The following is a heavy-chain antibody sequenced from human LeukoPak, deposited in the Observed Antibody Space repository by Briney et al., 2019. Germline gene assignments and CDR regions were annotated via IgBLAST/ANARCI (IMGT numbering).Heavy chain of an antibody. CDR1: GYSFTSYW. J-gene: IGHJ4*02. CDR3: ARLSLQNYGDYDLYFDY. V-gene: IGHV5-51*01. Sequence: GESLKISCKGSGYSFTSYWIGWVRPMPGKGLEWMGIIYPGDSDTRYSPSFQGQVTISADKSISTAYLQCSSLKASDTAMYYCARLSLQNYGDYDLYFDYWGQGTLVTVSS. D-gene: IGHD4-17*01. CDR2: IYPGDSDT.